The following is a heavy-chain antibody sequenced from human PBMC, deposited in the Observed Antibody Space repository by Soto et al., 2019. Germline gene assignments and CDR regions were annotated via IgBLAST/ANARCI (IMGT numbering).Heavy chain of an antibody. CDR2: IYYSGST. Sequence: TLSLTWSVSGGSVSSGSDYWTWIHQRPGKGLEWIGYIYYSGSTYYSPSLKSRLSISLDTSKNQFSLRLSSVTAEDTAVYYCAKPSSWSNYYGMDVWGQGTTVTVSS. CDR3: AKPSSWSNYYGMDV. D-gene: IGHD3-10*01. V-gene: IGHV4-31*02. J-gene: IGHJ6*02. CDR1: GGSVSSGSDY.